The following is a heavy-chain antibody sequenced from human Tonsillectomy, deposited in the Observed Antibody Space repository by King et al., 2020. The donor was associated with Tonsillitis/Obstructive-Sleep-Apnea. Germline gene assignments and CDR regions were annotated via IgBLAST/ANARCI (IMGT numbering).Heavy chain of an antibody. CDR2: IWDDGSHK. V-gene: IGHV3-33*01. CDR1: GFTFSNFG. J-gene: IGHJ3*02. Sequence: VQLVESGGGVVQPGRSLRLSCAASGFTFSNFGMHWVRQAPGKGLEWVAFIWDDGSHKYYADSVKGRFTISRDNSMNTLYLQMNSLRAEDTAVYFCARKTGYNLGAFDIWGQGTMVTVSS. D-gene: IGHD5-24*01. CDR3: ARKTGYNLGAFDI.